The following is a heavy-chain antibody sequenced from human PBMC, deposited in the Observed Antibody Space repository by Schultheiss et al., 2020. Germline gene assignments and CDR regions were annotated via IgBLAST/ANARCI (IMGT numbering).Heavy chain of an antibody. Sequence: GGSLRLSCAASGFTVSSNYMSWVRQAPGKGLEWVSVISGSGGNAYYADSVKGRFTISRDNSKNTLYLQMNSLRAEDTAVYYCARADYYYGMDVWGQGTTVTVAS. J-gene: IGHJ6*02. V-gene: IGHV3-53*01. CDR2: ISGSGGNA. CDR1: GFTVSSNY. CDR3: ARADYYYGMDV.